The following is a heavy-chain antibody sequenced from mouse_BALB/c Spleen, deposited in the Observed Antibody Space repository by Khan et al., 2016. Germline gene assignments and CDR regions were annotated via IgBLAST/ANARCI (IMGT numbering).Heavy chain of an antibody. CDR1: GYTFTNYG. V-gene: IGHV9-3*02. J-gene: IGHJ2*01. CDR3: AYSGSSFDY. CDR2: INTNTGEP. Sequence: QIQLVQSGPELKKPGETVKISCKASGYTFTNYGMNWVKQAPGKGLKWMGWINTNTGEPTYADEFQGRFAFSLATSDSTAFLKINNLKSEDTATYFCAYSGSSFDYWGQGTTLTVSS. D-gene: IGHD1-1*01.